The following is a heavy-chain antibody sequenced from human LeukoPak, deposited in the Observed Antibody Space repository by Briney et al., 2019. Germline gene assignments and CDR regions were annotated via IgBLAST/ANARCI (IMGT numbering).Heavy chain of an antibody. V-gene: IGHV4-34*01. CDR3: ARGVGVYASWFDP. D-gene: IGHD2-8*01. J-gene: IGHJ5*02. CDR1: GGSFSGNF. Sequence: PSETLSLTCAVYGGSFSGNFLTWIRQRPGKGLEWIGEISHSGTTNYNPSLKGRLTISVDTSKNQFSLKLSSVTAADTAVYYCARGVGVYASWFDPWGQGTLVTVSS. CDR2: ISHSGTT.